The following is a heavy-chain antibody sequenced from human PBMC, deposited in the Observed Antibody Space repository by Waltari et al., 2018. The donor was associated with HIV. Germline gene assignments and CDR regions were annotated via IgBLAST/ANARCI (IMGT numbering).Heavy chain of an antibody. CDR1: GFTVSARY. Sequence: EVQLLESGGGLVQPGGTLRLSCAASGFTVSARYMTWVRQAPGKGLELVSVLFAGVPTYYADSVKGRFTITRDNSKHTLYLQVNSLRPEHTAVYFCARGGTRDAYNYLYFDLWGRGALVTVSS. D-gene: IGHD3-16*01. CDR3: ARGGTRDAYNYLYFDL. V-gene: IGHV3-66*02. J-gene: IGHJ2*01. CDR2: LFAGVPT.